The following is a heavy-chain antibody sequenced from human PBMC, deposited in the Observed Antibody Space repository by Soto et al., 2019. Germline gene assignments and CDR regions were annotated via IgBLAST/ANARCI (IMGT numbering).Heavy chain of an antibody. V-gene: IGHV5-51*01. CDR2: IYPGDSDT. CDR3: ARWYCSSTSCYHYYGMDV. Sequence: PGESLKISCKGSGYSFTSYWIGWVRQMPGKGLEWMGIIYPGDSDTRYSPSFQGQVTISADESISTAYLQWSSLKASDTAMYYCARWYCSSTSCYHYYGMDVWGQGTTVTVSS. CDR1: GYSFTSYW. D-gene: IGHD2-2*01. J-gene: IGHJ6*02.